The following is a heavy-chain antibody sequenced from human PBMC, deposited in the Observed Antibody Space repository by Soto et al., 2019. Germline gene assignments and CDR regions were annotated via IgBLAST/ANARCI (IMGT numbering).Heavy chain of an antibody. J-gene: IGHJ4*02. CDR2: ISGSGSST. D-gene: IGHD6-19*01. CDR1: GFTFSSYA. CDR3: AKEVIAVAGIEGGEFDY. V-gene: IGHV3-23*01. Sequence: GGSLRLSCAASGFTFSSYAMSWVRQAPGKGLEWVSAISGSGSSTYYADSVKGRFTISRDNSKNTLYLQMNSLRAEDTAVYYCAKEVIAVAGIEGGEFDYWGQGTLVTVS.